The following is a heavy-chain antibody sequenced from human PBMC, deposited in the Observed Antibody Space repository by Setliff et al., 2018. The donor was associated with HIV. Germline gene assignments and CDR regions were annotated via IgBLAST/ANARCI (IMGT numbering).Heavy chain of an antibody. V-gene: IGHV1-8*01. D-gene: IGHD3-10*01. CDR2: MNPNTGVS. Sequence: AASVKVSCKASGHTFTNVDIHWLRRATGQGLEWMGWMNPNTGVSGYALKFQARVTMTRDTSISPAYMELSSLTSGDTAVYYWARGKGVGGVVITGGLDVWGKGTTGTVSS. CDR1: GHTFTNVD. J-gene: IGHJ6*04. CDR3: ARGKGVGGVVITGGLDV.